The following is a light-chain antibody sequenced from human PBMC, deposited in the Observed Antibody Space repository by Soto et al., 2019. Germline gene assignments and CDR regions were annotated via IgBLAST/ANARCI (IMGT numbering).Light chain of an antibody. CDR2: ATS. Sequence: DIQMTQSPSSLSASVGDRFTITCRASQSISTWLAWYQQKPGKAPKSLIYATSNLQSGVPSRFSGSGFGTEFTLTISSLQPEDFATYYCQQYSTYPITFGQGTRLEIK. CDR3: QQYSTYPIT. CDR1: QSISTW. J-gene: IGKJ5*01. V-gene: IGKV1D-16*01.